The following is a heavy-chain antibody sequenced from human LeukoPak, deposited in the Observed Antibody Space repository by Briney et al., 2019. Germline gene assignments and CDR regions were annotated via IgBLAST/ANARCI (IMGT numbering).Heavy chain of an antibody. Sequence: PGGSLRLSCAASGFTVSSNYMSWVRQAPGKGLEWVSVIYSGGSTYYADSVKGRFTISRDNSKNTLYLQMNSLRAEDTAVYYCAKEDIVVVPAATDYWGQGTLVTVSS. V-gene: IGHV3-66*01. CDR2: IYSGGST. J-gene: IGHJ4*02. D-gene: IGHD2-2*01. CDR1: GFTVSSNY. CDR3: AKEDIVVVPAATDY.